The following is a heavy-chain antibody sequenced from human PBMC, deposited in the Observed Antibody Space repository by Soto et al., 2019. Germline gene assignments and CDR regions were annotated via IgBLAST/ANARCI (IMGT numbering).Heavy chain of an antibody. D-gene: IGHD3-22*01. CDR3: ARDSSSGPTNWLDP. V-gene: IGHV1-3*01. J-gene: IGHJ5*02. CDR1: GYTFTSYA. CDR2: INAGNSDT. Sequence: ASVKVSCKASGYTFTSYAMHWVRQAPGQRLEWMGWINAGNSDTTYSQKFQGRVTITSDTSASTAYMELTSLRSEDTAVYYCARDSSSGPTNWLDPWGQGTLVTVSS.